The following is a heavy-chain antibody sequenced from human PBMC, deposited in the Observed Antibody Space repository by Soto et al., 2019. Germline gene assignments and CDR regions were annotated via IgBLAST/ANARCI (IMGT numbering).Heavy chain of an antibody. Sequence: QGQLVQSGAEVKKPGSSVKVSCKASGGTFSSYAISWVRQAPGQGLEWMGGIIPILGTANYAQKFQGRVTTSAGESTSKADMELSSMRPEDTDVDYCARRRRSAAFDPCGQGGLVT. D-gene: IGHD6-25*01. CDR1: GGTFSSYA. CDR3: ARRRRSAAFDP. CDR2: IIPILGTA. V-gene: IGHV1-69*01. J-gene: IGHJ5*02.